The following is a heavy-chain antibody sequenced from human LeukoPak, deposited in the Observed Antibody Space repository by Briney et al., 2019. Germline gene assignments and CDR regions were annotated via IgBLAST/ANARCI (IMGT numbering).Heavy chain of an antibody. D-gene: IGHD1-14*01. CDR3: ARRILNRTISSYYLDR. V-gene: IGHV1-3*01. Sequence: ASVKVSCKASGYTFTNYAMQWVRQAPGQRLEWMGWINAGNGHTRYSQRFQGRVTITRDTSASTVYMEVTSLRFEDTAVYYCARRILNRTISSYYLDRWGQGTLVTVSS. CDR2: INAGNGHT. J-gene: IGHJ4*02. CDR1: GYTFTNYA.